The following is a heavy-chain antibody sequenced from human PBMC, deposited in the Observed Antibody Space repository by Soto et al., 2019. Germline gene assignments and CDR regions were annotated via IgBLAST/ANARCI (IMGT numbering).Heavy chain of an antibody. CDR2: ISAYNGNT. CDR3: ARDSTSGCRYY. V-gene: IGHV1-18*01. Sequence: QVQLVQSGAEVKKPGASVKVSCKASGYTFTSYGISWVRQAPGQGLEWMGWISAYNGNTKYAQKLQGRVTMSTDASTSTAYMELRSLTAEDAAVYYCARDSTSGCRYYWGQGSLVTVSS. J-gene: IGHJ4*02. D-gene: IGHD6-25*01. CDR1: GYTFTSYG.